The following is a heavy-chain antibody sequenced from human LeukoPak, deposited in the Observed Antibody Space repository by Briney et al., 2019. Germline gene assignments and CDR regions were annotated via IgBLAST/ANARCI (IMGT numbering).Heavy chain of an antibody. CDR2: IHYTGNT. J-gene: IGHJ5*02. CDR1: DASVRGYD. Sequence: SETLSLTCTVSDASVRGYDWSWIRQPPGKGLEWIGYIHYTGNTDYNPSLTSRVTMSVDTSKNQFSLKLSSVTAADTAVYYCARAVASSSSWYKWVNWFDPWGQGTLVTVSS. D-gene: IGHD6-13*01. CDR3: ARAVASSSSWYKWVNWFDP. V-gene: IGHV4-59*02.